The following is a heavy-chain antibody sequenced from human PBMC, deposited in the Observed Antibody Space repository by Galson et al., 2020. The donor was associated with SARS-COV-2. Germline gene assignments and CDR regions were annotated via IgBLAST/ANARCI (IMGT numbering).Heavy chain of an antibody. CDR3: ARARYSGTSWYYYMDV. V-gene: IGHV4-59*01. CDR1: GGSISSYY. Sequence: SETLSLTCTVSGGSISSYYWSWIRQPPGKGLEWMGYIYYSGSTNYNPSLKSRVTISVDTSKNQFSLKLSSVTAADTAVYYCARARYSGTSWYYYMDVWGKGTTVTVSS. D-gene: IGHD1-26*01. CDR2: IYYSGST. J-gene: IGHJ6*03.